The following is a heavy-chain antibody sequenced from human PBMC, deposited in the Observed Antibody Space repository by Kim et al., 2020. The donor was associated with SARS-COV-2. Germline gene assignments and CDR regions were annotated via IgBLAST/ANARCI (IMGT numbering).Heavy chain of an antibody. D-gene: IGHD5-12*01. V-gene: IGHV4-34*01. CDR3: ARDSYENWFDP. J-gene: IGHJ5*02. Sequence: SETLSLTCAVYGGSFSGYYWSWIRQPPGKGLEWIGEINHSGSTNYNPSLKSRVTISVDTSKNQFSLKLSSVTAADTAVYYCARDSYENWFDPWGQGTLVTVSS. CDR1: GGSFSGYY. CDR2: INHSGST.